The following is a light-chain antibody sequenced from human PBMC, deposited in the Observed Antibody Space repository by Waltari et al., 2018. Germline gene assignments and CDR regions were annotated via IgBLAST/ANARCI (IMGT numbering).Light chain of an antibody. Sequence: QSVLPQPPSASGTPGQRVTISCSGNSSNVGSIYVYWYKQLPGPAPTLLICPDNQRPSGVPDRFSGSKSGTSASLAISGLRSEDEADYYCAAWDHNLGNYVFGTGTKVTVL. CDR2: PDN. V-gene: IGLV1-47*01. CDR1: SSNVGSIY. CDR3: AAWDHNLGNYV. J-gene: IGLJ1*01.